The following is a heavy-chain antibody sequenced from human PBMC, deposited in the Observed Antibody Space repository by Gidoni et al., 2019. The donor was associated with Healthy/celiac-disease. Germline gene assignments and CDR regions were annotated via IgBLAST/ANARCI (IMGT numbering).Heavy chain of an antibody. CDR3: AIDSGSQSFDY. Sequence: VQLLESGGGLVQPGGSLRLSCAASGFTFSSYAMRWVRQAAGKGLEWVSAISGSGGSTYYADSVKGRFTISRDNSKNTLDLQMNSLRAEDTAVYYCAIDSGSQSFDYWGQGTLVTVSS. J-gene: IGHJ4*02. CDR2: ISGSGGST. V-gene: IGHV3-23*01. D-gene: IGHD1-26*01. CDR1: GFTFSSYA.